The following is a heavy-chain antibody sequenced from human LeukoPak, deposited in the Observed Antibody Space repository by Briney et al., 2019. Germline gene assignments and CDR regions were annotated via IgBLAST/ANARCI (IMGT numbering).Heavy chain of an antibody. V-gene: IGHV3-30-3*02. Sequence: PGGSLRLSCAASGFTFNSYVMHWVRQAPGKGLEWVAVISYDGSNKNYADSVKGRFTISRDNSKNTLYLQMNSLRAEDTAVYYCANERGYSGYDRDYWGQGTLVTVSS. J-gene: IGHJ4*02. CDR3: ANERGYSGYDRDY. CDR1: GFTFNSYV. CDR2: ISYDGSNK. D-gene: IGHD5-12*01.